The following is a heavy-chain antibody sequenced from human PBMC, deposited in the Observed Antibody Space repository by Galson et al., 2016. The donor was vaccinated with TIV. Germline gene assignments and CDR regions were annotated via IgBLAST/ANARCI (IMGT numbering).Heavy chain of an antibody. CDR2: ISWNSGNI. J-gene: IGHJ6*03. CDR3: TKGINYDSSGYPYYMDV. CDR1: GFTFDDYA. V-gene: IGHV3-9*01. Sequence: LRLSCAASGFTFDDYAMHWVRQAPGKGLEWVSGISWNSGNIDYEDSVKGRFTISRDKAKNSLSLQMNSLRAEDTALYYCTKGINYDSSGYPYYMDVWGNGTTVTVSS. D-gene: IGHD3-22*01.